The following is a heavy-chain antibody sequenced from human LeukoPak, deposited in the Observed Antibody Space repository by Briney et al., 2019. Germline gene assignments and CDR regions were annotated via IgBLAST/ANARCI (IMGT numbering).Heavy chain of an antibody. D-gene: IGHD4-23*01. Sequence: ASVKVSCKASGGTYSSYAISWVRQAPGQGLEWMGRIIPILGIANYAQKFQGRVTITADKSTSTAYMELSSLRSEDTAVYYCARGGGTTVVTQASYWGQGTLVTVSS. CDR2: IIPILGIA. CDR3: ARGGGTTVVTQASY. CDR1: GGTYSSYA. V-gene: IGHV1-69*04. J-gene: IGHJ4*02.